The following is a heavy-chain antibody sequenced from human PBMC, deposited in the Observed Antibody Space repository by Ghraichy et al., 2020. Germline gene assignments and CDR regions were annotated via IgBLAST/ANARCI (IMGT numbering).Heavy chain of an antibody. V-gene: IGHV1-69*13. J-gene: IGHJ3*02. CDR1: GGTFSSYA. CDR3: ARFDYYDSTVPGAFDI. CDR2: IIPIFGTA. Sequence: SVKVSCKASGGTFSSYAISWVRQAPGQGLEWMGGIIPIFGTANYAQKFQGRVTITADESTSTAYMELSSLRSEDTAVYYCARFDYYDSTVPGAFDIWGQGTMVTVSS. D-gene: IGHD3-22*01.